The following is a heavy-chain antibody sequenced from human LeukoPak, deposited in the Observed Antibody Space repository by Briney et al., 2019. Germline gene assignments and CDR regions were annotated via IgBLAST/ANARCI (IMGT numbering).Heavy chain of an antibody. CDR2: INPNTGGT. J-gene: IGHJ6*03. CDR3: ARVFEYQLLSSYYYYMDV. CDR1: GYTFTDYY. V-gene: IGHV1-2*02. D-gene: IGHD2-2*01. Sequence: ASVKVSCKTTGYTFTDYYMHWVRQAPGQGLEWMGWINPNTGGTNYAQKFQGRVTMTTDTSTSTAYMELRSLRSDDTAVYYCARVFEYQLLSSYYYYMDVWGKGTTVTISS.